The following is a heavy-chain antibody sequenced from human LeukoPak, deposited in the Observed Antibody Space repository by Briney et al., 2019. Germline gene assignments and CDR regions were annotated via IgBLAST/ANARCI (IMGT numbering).Heavy chain of an antibody. CDR2: ISADKVNT. J-gene: IGHJ4*02. CDR3: ARVGEGDYAFDY. V-gene: IGHV1-18*01. Sequence: VASVKVSCKASGYTFTNYGITWVRQAPGQGRLEWVGWISADKVNTNYAQNLQGRITLTTDTSTSTAYMELRNLRSEDTAVYYCARVGEGDYAFDYWGQGTLVTVSS. D-gene: IGHD4-17*01. CDR1: GYTFTNYG.